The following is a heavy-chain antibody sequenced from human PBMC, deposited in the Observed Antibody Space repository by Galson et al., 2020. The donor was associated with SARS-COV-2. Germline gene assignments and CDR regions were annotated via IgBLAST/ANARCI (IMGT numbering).Heavy chain of an antibody. J-gene: IGHJ4*02. CDR1: GFTFDDYA. V-gene: IGHV3-49*03. Sequence: GGSLRLSCTASGFTFDDYAMGWFRQAPGKGLEWVSFIRSKTYGRTAAYAASVRGRFAISRDDSKGITYLQMNSLEAEDTAVYYCTRDRGAAGSTAGYWGQGTLVVVSS. D-gene: IGHD6-13*01. CDR2: IRSKTYGRTA. CDR3: TRDRGAAGSTAGY.